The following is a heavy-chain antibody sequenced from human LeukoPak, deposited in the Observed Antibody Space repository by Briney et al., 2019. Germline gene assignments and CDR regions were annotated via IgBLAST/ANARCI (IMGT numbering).Heavy chain of an antibody. J-gene: IGHJ4*02. CDR3: ASHYDSSGYYRDY. CDR1: GGSISSGDYY. V-gene: IGHV4-30-4*01. Sequence: PSETLSLTCTVSGGSISSGDYYWSWIRQPPGKGLEWIGYIYYSGSTYYNPSLKSRVTISVDTSKDQFSLKLSSVTAADTAVYYGASHYDSSGYYRDYWGQGTLVTVSS. CDR2: IYYSGST. D-gene: IGHD3-22*01.